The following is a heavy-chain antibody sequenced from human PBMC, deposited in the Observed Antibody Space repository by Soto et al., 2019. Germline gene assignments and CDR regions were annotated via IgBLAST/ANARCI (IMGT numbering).Heavy chain of an antibody. V-gene: IGHV3-74*01. CDR2: INGDGSST. CDR1: GFTFSSHW. Sequence: EVQLVESGGGLVQPGGSLRLSCAASGFTFSSHWMHWVRQAPGKGLVWVSRINGDGSSTSYADSGKGRFTISRDNAKNMLYLQVNSLRAEDTAVYYCAGSPGLSRISGTTLGAWGQGILVTVSS. J-gene: IGHJ5*01. CDR3: AGSPGLSRISGTTLGA. D-gene: IGHD1-7*01.